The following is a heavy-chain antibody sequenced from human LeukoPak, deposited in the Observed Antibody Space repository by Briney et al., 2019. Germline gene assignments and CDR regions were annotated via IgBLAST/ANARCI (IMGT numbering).Heavy chain of an antibody. D-gene: IGHD6-13*01. CDR3: ARGDGRQQLVLVY. V-gene: IGHV4-30-4*01. CDR2: IYYSGSS. J-gene: IGHJ4*02. Sequence: SQTLSLTCTVSGGSISSGDYYWSWIRQPPGKGLEWIGYIYYSGSSYYNPSPKSRVTISVDTSKNQFSLKLSSVTAADTAVYYCARGDGRQQLVLVYWGQGTLVTVSS. CDR1: GGSISSGDYY.